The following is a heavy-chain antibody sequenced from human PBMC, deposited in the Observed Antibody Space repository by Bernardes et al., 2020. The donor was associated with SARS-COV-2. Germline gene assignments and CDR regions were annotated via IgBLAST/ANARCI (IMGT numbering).Heavy chain of an antibody. CDR1: GFSLSTSGVG. V-gene: IGHV2-5*02. Sequence: SGPTLVKPTQTLTLTCTFSGFSLSTSGVGVGWIRQPPGKALEWLALIYWDDDKRYSPSLKSRLTITKDTSKNQVVLTMTNVDPVDTATYYCAHRPSGWYVRYFDYWGQGTLVTVSS. CDR2: IYWDDDK. D-gene: IGHD6-19*01. J-gene: IGHJ4*02. CDR3: AHRPSGWYVRYFDY.